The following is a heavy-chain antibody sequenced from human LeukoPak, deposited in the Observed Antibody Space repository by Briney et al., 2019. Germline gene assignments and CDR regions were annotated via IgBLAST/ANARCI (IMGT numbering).Heavy chain of an antibody. V-gene: IGHV1-2*02. D-gene: IGHD1-26*01. CDR1: GYTFTGYY. J-gene: IGHJ4*02. CDR2: INPNSGGT. Sequence: ASGKVSCKASGYTFTGYYMHWVRQAPGQGLEWMGWINPNSGGTNYAQKFQSRVTMTRETSISTAYMELSRLRSDDTAVYYCARSPVSVVGWVLIDYWGQGTLVTVSS. CDR3: ARSPVSVVGWVLIDY.